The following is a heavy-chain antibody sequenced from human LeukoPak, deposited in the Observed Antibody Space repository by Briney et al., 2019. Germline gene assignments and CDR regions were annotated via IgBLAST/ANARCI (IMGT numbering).Heavy chain of an antibody. D-gene: IGHD3-10*01. V-gene: IGHV1-18*01. J-gene: IGHJ3*02. CDR3: AGDPTLGYYYGSGPTSYDI. Sequence: ASVKVSCKASGYTFTSYGISWVRQAPGQGLEWMGWISAYNGNTNYAQKLQGRVTMTTDTSTSTAYMELRSLRSDDTAVYYCAGDPTLGYYYGSGPTSYDIWGQGTMVTVSS. CDR1: GYTFTSYG. CDR2: ISAYNGNT.